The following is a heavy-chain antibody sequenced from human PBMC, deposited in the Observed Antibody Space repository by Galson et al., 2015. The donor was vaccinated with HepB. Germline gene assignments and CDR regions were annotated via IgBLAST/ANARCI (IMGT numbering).Heavy chain of an antibody. CDR1: GYTFTSYD. CDR3: IRMGDLSGYSSL. J-gene: IGHJ4*02. CDR2: IGSKANSYAT. D-gene: IGHD6-13*01. V-gene: IGHV3-73*01. Sequence: KVSCKASGYTFTSYDINWVRQASGRGLEWIGRIGSKANSYATKYVASVRGRFIISRDDSKNTAFLRLNSLKTDDTAVYYCIRMGDLSGYSSLWGQGTLFTVSS.